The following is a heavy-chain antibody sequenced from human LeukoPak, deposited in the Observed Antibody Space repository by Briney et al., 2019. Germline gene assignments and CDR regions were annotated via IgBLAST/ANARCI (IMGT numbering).Heavy chain of an antibody. V-gene: IGHV4-38-2*02. D-gene: IGHD3-10*01. CDR1: GYSISSGYY. J-gene: IGHJ5*02. CDR3: ARDLIGAMVRGVISSGWFDP. Sequence: ASETLSLTCAVSGYSISSGYYWGWIRQPPGKGLEWIGSIYHSGSTYYNPSLKSRVTISVDTSKNQFSLKLSSVTAADTAVYYCARDLIGAMVRGVISSGWFDPWGQGTLVTVPS. CDR2: IYHSGST.